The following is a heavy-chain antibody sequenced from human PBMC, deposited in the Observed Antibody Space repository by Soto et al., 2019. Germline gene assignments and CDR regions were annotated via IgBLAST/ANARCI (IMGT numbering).Heavy chain of an antibody. Sequence: GGSLRLSCAASGFTFSSYGMHWVRQAPGKGLEWVAVIWYDGSNKYYADSVKGRFTISRDNSKNTLYLQMNSLRAEDTAVYYCARDRGVVILWSKTPEYYFDYWGQGTLVTVSS. V-gene: IGHV3-33*01. CDR3: ARDRGVVILWSKTPEYYFDY. CDR2: IWYDGSNK. D-gene: IGHD3-3*01. CDR1: GFTFSSYG. J-gene: IGHJ4*02.